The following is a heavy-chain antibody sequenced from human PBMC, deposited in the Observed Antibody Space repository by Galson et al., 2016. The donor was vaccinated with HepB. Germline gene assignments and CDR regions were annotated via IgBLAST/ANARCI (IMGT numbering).Heavy chain of an antibody. CDR2: VYHTGSD. CDR1: GISISSGFH. V-gene: IGHV4-38-2*02. J-gene: IGHJ4*02. D-gene: IGHD3-3*01. CDR3: ARGRYIFGWRDS. Sequence: SETLSLTCTVSGISISSGFHWGWIRQSPGKGLEFIGTVYHTGSDYYNPSLKGRVTLSVDTSKNQMSLRLSSLTAADPSIDFCARGRYIFGWRDSWGQGSLVAFSS.